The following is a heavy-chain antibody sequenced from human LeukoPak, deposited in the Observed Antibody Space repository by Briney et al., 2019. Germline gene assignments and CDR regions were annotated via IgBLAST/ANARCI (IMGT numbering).Heavy chain of an antibody. CDR3: ARASVVPAAILNYYYYMDV. D-gene: IGHD2-2*01. J-gene: IGHJ6*03. V-gene: IGHV4-4*07. Sequence: PSETLSLTXTVSGGSISSYYWSWIRQTAGKGLEWIGRIYTSGSTNYNPSLKSRVTMSVDTSKNQFSLKLSSVTAADTAVYYCARASVVPAAILNYYYYMDVWGKGTTATVSS. CDR1: GGSISSYY. CDR2: IYTSGST.